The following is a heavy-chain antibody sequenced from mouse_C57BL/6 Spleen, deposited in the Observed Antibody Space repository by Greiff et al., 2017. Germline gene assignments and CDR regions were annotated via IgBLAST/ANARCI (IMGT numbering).Heavy chain of an antibody. Sequence: VQLQQSGAELVKPGASVTISCKASGYAFSRYWMNWVKQRPGKGLEWIGQIYPGDGDTNSNGKFKGKATLTADNSSSTAYMQLSSLTSEESAVYFGAIYYGSHWYFDVWGTGTTVTVSS. CDR2: IYPGDGDT. CDR3: AIYYGSHWYFDV. V-gene: IGHV1-80*01. J-gene: IGHJ1*03. CDR1: GYAFSRYW. D-gene: IGHD1-1*01.